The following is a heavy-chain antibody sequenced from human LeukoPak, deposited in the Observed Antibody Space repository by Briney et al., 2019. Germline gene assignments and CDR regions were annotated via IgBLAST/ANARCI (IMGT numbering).Heavy chain of an antibody. J-gene: IGHJ4*02. D-gene: IGHD4-17*01. CDR3: ARQGPYGHYDY. Sequence: GESLKISCKGSGYSFTNYWIGWVRQMPGKGLEWMGIIYPTDSDTRYSPSFQGQVTISADKSITTAYLQWSGLKASDTAMYYCARQGPYGHYDYWGQGTLVTVSS. CDR2: IYPTDSDT. CDR1: GYSFTNYW. V-gene: IGHV5-51*01.